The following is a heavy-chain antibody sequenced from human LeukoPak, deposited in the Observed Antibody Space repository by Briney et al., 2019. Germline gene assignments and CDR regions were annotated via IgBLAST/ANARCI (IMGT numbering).Heavy chain of an antibody. D-gene: IGHD2-21*01. CDR3: ARYLPHMALRDNWFDP. V-gene: IGHV4-59*08. CDR1: GGSISSYY. CDR2: IYYSGST. Sequence: PSETLSLTCTVSGGSISSYYWSWIRQPPGKGLEWLGYIYYSGSTNYNPSLKSRVTISVDTSKNQFSLKLSSVTAADTAVYYCARYLPHMALRDNWFDPWGQGTLVTVSS. J-gene: IGHJ5*02.